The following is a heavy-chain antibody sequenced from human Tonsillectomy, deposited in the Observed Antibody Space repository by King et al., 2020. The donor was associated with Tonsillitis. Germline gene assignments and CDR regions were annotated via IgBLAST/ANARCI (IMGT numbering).Heavy chain of an antibody. CDR3: ANLGSFDY. V-gene: IGHV3-23*01. D-gene: IGHD3-10*01. CDR1: GFTFSSYA. CDR2: ISGRVGST. J-gene: IGHJ4*02. Sequence: VQLLESGGGLVQPGGSLRLSCAASGFTFSSYAMSGVRQAPGKGLEWVSAISGRVGSTYYADSVKGRFTLSRDNSKKTLYLQMNSLRAEDTAVYYCANLGSFDYWGQGTLVTVSS.